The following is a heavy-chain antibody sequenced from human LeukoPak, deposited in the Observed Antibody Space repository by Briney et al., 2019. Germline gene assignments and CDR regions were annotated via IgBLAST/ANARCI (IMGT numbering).Heavy chain of an antibody. CDR3: AKDRRGPGSPHDY. CDR2: INHNGNVN. CDR1: GFTFSSYW. J-gene: IGHJ4*02. V-gene: IGHV3-7*03. Sequence: GGSLRLSCAASGFTFSSYWMNWARQAPGKGLEWVASINHNGNVNYYVDSVKGRFTISRDNAKNSLYLQMSNLRAEDTAVYYCAKDRRGPGSPHDYWGQGTLVTVSS. D-gene: IGHD3-10*01.